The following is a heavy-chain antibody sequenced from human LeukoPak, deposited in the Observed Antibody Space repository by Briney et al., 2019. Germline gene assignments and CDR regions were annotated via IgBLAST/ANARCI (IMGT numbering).Heavy chain of an antibody. Sequence: SVKVSCKASGGTFSSYAISWVRQAPGQGLEWMGRIIPILGIANYAQKFQGRVTITADKSTSTAYMEQSSLRSEDTAVYYCARGAYGYLNYFDYWGQGTLVTVSS. CDR1: GGTFSSYA. CDR3: ARGAYGYLNYFDY. CDR2: IIPILGIA. J-gene: IGHJ4*02. D-gene: IGHD5-18*01. V-gene: IGHV1-69*04.